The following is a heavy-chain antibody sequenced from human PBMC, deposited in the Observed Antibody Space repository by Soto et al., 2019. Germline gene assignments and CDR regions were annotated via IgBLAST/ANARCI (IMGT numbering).Heavy chain of an antibody. CDR3: TTDSGMSPYSFDY. Sequence: VGSLRLSCAASGFTFSKAWVGWVRQAPGKGLEWVGRIMSKTDGGTTDYAAPVKGRFTISRDDSKSTLYLQMNSLKTEDTAFYYCTTDSGMSPYSFDYWGQGTLVTISS. CDR1: GFTFSKAW. CDR2: IMSKTDGGTT. D-gene: IGHD1-26*01. J-gene: IGHJ4*02. V-gene: IGHV3-15*01.